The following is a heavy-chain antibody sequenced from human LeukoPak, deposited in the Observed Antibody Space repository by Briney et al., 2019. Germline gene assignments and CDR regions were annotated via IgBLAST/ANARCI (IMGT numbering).Heavy chain of an antibody. Sequence: AGGSLGLSWAALGFTFIRYGWTWVGQAPGKGLGWLANIKQDGSEKYYVDSVKGRFTVSRDNAKNSLYLQMNSLRAEDTAVYYCTRDVLLHPGDDYWGQGTLVTVSS. D-gene: IGHD3-3*01. CDR2: IKQDGSEK. V-gene: IGHV3-7*04. J-gene: IGHJ4*02. CDR1: GFTFIRYG. CDR3: TRDVLLHPGDDY.